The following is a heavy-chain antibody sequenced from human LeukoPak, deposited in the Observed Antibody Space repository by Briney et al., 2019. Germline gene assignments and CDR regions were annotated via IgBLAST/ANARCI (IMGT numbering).Heavy chain of an antibody. CDR3: AKDSPQTHYYDSSGYYLDRVY. J-gene: IGHJ4*02. CDR2: ISGSGDST. V-gene: IGHV3-23*01. Sequence: GRSLRLSCAATGFTFSSFSMHWVRQAPGKGLEWVSAISGSGDSTYYADSVKGRFTISRDNSKNTLYLQMNSLRAEDTAVYYCAKDSPQTHYYDSSGYYLDRVYWGQGTLVTVSS. D-gene: IGHD3-22*01. CDR1: GFTFSSFS.